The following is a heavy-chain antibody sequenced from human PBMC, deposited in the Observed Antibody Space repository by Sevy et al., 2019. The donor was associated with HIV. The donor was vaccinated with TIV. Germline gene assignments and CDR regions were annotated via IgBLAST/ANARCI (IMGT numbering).Heavy chain of an antibody. D-gene: IGHD3-3*01. CDR3: AGGSWSGFDY. J-gene: IGHJ4*02. CDR2: ISGSGGYT. V-gene: IGHV3-23*01. CDR1: GFIFSSYV. Sequence: GRSLRLSCAASGFIFSSYVMNWVRQAPGKGLEWVSGISGSGGYTYYADSVKGRFTISRDNSNKILYLEMNTLRVEDTAVYYCAGGSWSGFDYWGQGTLVTVSS.